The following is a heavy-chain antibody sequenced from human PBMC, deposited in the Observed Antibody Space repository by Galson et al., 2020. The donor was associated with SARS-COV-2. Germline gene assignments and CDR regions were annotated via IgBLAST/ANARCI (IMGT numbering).Heavy chain of an antibody. CDR3: ARVALSTVTAGLDY. CDR2: TYYRSKWYN. D-gene: IGHD4-17*01. J-gene: IGHJ4*02. V-gene: IGHV6-1*01. CDR1: GDSVSSNSAA. Sequence: ETSETLSLTCAISGDSVSSNSAAWNWIRQSPSRGLEWLGRTYYRSKWYNDYAESVKSRITITPDTSENQFSLQRNSVTPGDTAVYYCARVALSTVTAGLDYWGQGTLGSVSS.